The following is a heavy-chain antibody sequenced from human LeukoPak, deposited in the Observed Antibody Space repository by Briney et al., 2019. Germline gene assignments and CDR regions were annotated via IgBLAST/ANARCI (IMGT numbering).Heavy chain of an antibody. D-gene: IGHD3-10*01. V-gene: IGHV3-21*01. Sequence: GGSLRLSCAASGFTFSSYSMNWVRQAPGKGLEWVSSISSSSSYIYYADSVKGRFTISRDNAKNLLYLQMNSLRAEDTAVYYCARDGVEVRGVIITYYYYYMDVWGKGTTVTISS. CDR2: ISSSSSYI. CDR3: ARDGVEVRGVIITYYYYYMDV. J-gene: IGHJ6*03. CDR1: GFTFSSYS.